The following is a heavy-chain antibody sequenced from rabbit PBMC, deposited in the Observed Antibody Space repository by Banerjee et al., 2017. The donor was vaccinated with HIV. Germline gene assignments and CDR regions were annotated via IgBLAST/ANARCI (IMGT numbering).Heavy chain of an antibody. CDR2: IYAGSGSA. V-gene: IGHV1S7*01. Sequence: QLKETGGGLVQPGGSLTLTCKASGFSLSSYHMSWVRQAPGKGLEWIGIIYAGSGSAYYASWVHGRFTISSDNAQNTVDLQMNSLTAADTATYFCARWGAGYADYVYDVSDLWGPGTLVTVS. J-gene: IGHJ4*01. CDR3: ARWGAGYADYVYDVSDL. D-gene: IGHD3-1*01. CDR1: GFSLSSYH.